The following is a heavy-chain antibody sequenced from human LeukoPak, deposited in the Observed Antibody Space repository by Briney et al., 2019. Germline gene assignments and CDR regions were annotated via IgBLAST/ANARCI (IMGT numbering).Heavy chain of an antibody. CDR2: ISSNGRTT. D-gene: IGHD2/OR15-2a*01. CDR1: GFTFSSYA. V-gene: IGHV3-64*01. J-gene: IGHJ6*02. Sequence: GGSLRLSCAASGFTFSSYAMHWVRQAPGKGLEYVSSISSNGRTTYYANSVQGRFTISRDNSKNTLFLQMNSLRAEDTAVYYCAKEQVTIYPFLNGMDVWGQGTTVTVSS. CDR3: AKEQVTIYPFLNGMDV.